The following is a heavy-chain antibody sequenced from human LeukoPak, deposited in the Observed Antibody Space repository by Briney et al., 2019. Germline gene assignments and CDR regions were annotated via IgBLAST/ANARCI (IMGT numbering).Heavy chain of an antibody. CDR1: GGSIRSSGYF. Sequence: PSETLSLTCTVSGGSIRSSGYFWGWIRQPPGKGLDWIGSIHYSGSTYYNPSLKSRVTISVDTSKNQFSLKLSSVTAADTAVYYCASGSPFYGMDVWGQGTTVTVPS. J-gene: IGHJ6*02. V-gene: IGHV4-39*07. CDR3: ASGSPFYGMDV. CDR2: IHYSGST. D-gene: IGHD6-25*01.